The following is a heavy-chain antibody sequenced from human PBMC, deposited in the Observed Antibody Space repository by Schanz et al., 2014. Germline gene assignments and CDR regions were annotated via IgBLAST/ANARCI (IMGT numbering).Heavy chain of an antibody. V-gene: IGHV1-46*03. D-gene: IGHD6-13*01. CDR3: ARDGVDAAAGGNY. Sequence: QVHLVQSGTQVKKPGASVKVSCKASGYTLSAYSLHWVRQAPGQGLEWMGIVNPSVRGTHFAREFQGRVTVTSDTSTSTVYMELSSLRSEDTAVYYCARDGVDAAAGGNYWGQGTLVTVSS. CDR1: GYTLSAYS. J-gene: IGHJ4*02. CDR2: VNPSVRGT.